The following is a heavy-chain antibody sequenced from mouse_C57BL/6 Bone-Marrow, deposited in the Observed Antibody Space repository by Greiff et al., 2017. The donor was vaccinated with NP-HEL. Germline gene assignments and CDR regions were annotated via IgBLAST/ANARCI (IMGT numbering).Heavy chain of an antibody. CDR2: INPGSGGT. CDR3: NYYGSSYDY. Sequence: QVQLQQSGAELVRPGTSVKVSCKASGYAFTNYLIEWVKQRPGQGLEWIGVINPGSGGTNYNEKFKGKATLTADKSSSTAYMQLSSLTSEDSAVYFSNYYGSSYDYWGQGTTLTVSS. V-gene: IGHV1-54*01. J-gene: IGHJ2*01. D-gene: IGHD1-1*01. CDR1: GYAFTNYL.